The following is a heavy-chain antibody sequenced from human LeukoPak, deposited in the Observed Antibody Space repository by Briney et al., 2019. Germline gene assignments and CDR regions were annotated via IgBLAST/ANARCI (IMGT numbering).Heavy chain of an antibody. Sequence: GGSQRLSCAASGFTFSSYSMNWVRQAPGKGLEWVSSISSSSSYIYYADSVKGRFTISRDNAKNSLYLQMNSLRADDTAVYYCAKGRVRQFDPFDYWGQGTLVTVSS. CDR1: GFTFSSYS. D-gene: IGHD1-1*01. CDR3: AKGRVRQFDPFDY. CDR2: ISSSSSYI. V-gene: IGHV3-21*04. J-gene: IGHJ4*02.